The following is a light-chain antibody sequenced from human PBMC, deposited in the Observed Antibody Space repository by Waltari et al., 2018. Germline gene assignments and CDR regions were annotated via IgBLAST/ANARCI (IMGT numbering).Light chain of an antibody. CDR1: QSISSY. V-gene: IGKV3-11*01. J-gene: IGKJ4*01. Sequence: EIVLTQSPATMSLSPGESATLYCWASQSISSYLAWYQQKPGQTPRLLSYEASNRANGIPARFSGSGSGTDFTLTISSLEPEDFAVYYCQQRSDWPLTFGGGTKVEIK. CDR3: QQRSDWPLT. CDR2: EAS.